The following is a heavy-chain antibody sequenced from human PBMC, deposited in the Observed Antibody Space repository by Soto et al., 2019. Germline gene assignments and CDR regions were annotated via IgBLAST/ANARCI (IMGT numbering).Heavy chain of an antibody. CDR1: GGSITSYY. CDR3: AGDMRVFGGMDV. CDR2: TYLTGDS. V-gene: IGHV4-4*07. J-gene: IGHJ6*02. Sequence: QVQLEESGPGLVKPSETLSLTCTVSGGSITSYYWSWIRQPAGKGLEWIGRTYLTGDSNYRPPHKCRVTMSLDTSKNQFCLNLSSATAAETAVYYCAGDMRVFGGMDVWARGPTVTVS. D-gene: IGHD3-3*01.